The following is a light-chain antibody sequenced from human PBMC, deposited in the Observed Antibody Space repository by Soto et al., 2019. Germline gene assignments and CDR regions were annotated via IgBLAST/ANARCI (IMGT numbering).Light chain of an antibody. J-gene: IGKJ3*01. CDR1: QDISNY. Sequence: DIQMTQSPSSLSASVGDRVTITCQASQDISNYLNWYQQKPVKAPKLLIYDASNLETGVPSRFSGSGSGTDFTFTISSLQPEDIATYYCRWFTFGPGTKVDIK. V-gene: IGKV1-33*01. CDR3: RWFT. CDR2: DAS.